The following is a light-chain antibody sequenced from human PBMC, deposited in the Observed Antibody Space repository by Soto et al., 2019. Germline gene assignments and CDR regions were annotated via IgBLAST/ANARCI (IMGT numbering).Light chain of an antibody. J-gene: IGKJ3*01. Sequence: EIVWTQSPGTLSLSPGERANLPCRASQSVSSSYLAWYQQKPCQPHRVLIYETSSRATGTPDRFSGSGSGTDFTLTISSLEPEDFAVYYGQQYGSSPTVTFGPGTKVDIK. CDR1: QSVSSSY. CDR2: ETS. CDR3: QQYGSSPTVT. V-gene: IGKV3-20*01.